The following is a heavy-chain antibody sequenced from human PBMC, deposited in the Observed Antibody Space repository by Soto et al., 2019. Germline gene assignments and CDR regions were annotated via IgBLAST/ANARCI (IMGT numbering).Heavy chain of an antibody. V-gene: IGHV4-4*07. J-gene: IGHJ2*01. Sequence: SETLSLTCTVSGDSIGNFYWSWIRQPAGKGLESIGRLSTSGRTNYSPSLQSRVTMSLDTSKNRFSLRLTSVSAADTAVYFCARGMGRYFDLWGRGTLVTVSS. CDR3: ARGMGRYFDL. D-gene: IGHD2-8*01. CDR2: LSTSGRT. CDR1: GDSIGNFY.